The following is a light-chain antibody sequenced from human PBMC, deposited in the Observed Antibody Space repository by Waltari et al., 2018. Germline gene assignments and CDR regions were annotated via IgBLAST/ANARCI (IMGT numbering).Light chain of an antibody. V-gene: IGKV1-5*03. CDR1: QSISNS. CDR3: QQYDSYPVT. Sequence: DIQMTQSPSTLSASVGDRVTIPCRASQSISNSLAWYQQKPGKAPKVLIYKASTLEGGVPSKFSGSGSGTEFTLTISSLQPDDFATYYCQQYDSYPVTFGQGTKVEI. J-gene: IGKJ1*01. CDR2: KAS.